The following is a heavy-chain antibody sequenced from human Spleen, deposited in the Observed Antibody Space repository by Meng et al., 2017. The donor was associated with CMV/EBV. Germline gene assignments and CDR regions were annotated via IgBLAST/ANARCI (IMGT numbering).Heavy chain of an antibody. CDR1: GSTFSSFW. V-gene: IGHV3-7*01. J-gene: IGHJ4*02. Sequence: GESLKISCAASGSTFSSFWMNWVRHAPGKGLVWVATINQDGSEKYYVDSVKGRFTISRDNAKNSLSLQMNSLRGEDTAVYYCAEAATLAGWGQGTLVTVSS. CDR2: INQDGSEK. CDR3: AEAATLAG. D-gene: IGHD2-15*01.